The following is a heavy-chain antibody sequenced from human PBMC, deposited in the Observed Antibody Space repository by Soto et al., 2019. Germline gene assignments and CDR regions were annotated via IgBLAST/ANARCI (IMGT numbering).Heavy chain of an antibody. Sequence: SVKVSCKASGGTFSSYAISWVRQAPGQGLEWMGGIIPIFGTANYAQKFQGRVTITAAESTSTAYMELSSLRSEDTAVYYCSKLKELRPENSYAFWSGYSKHYYYYGMAVWGQGTTVT. CDR1: GGTFSSYA. V-gene: IGHV1-69*13. CDR2: IIPIFGTA. J-gene: IGHJ6*02. D-gene: IGHD3-3*01. CDR3: SKLKELRPENSYAFWSGYSKHYYYYGMAV.